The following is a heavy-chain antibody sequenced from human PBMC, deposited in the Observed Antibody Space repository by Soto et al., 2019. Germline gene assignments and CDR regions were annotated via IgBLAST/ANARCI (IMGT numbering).Heavy chain of an antibody. J-gene: IGHJ4*02. CDR3: AKEKGYDFWSGSRVGY. Sequence: PGGSLRLSCAASGFTFSSYGMHWVRQAPGKGLEWVAVISYDGSNKYYADSVKGRFTISRDNSKNTLYLQMNSLRAEDTAVYYCAKEKGYDFWSGSRVGYWGQGTPVTVSS. D-gene: IGHD3-3*01. CDR2: ISYDGSNK. CDR1: GFTFSSYG. V-gene: IGHV3-30*18.